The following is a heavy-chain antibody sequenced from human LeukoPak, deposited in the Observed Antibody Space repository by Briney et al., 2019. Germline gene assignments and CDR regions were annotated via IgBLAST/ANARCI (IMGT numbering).Heavy chain of an antibody. Sequence: SETLSLTCTVSGGSISSGSYYWSWIRQPAGKGLEWIGSIYYSGSTYYNPSLKSRVTISVDTSKNQFSLKLSSVTAADTAVYYCARDTRWLQFWGQGTLVTVSS. CDR2: IYYSGST. CDR1: GGSISSGSYY. V-gene: IGHV4-39*07. D-gene: IGHD5-24*01. CDR3: ARDTRWLQF. J-gene: IGHJ4*02.